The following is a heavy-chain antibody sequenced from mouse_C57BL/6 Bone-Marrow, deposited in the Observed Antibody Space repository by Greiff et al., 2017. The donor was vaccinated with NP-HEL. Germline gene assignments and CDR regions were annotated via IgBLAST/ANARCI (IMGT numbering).Heavy chain of an antibody. CDR2: IDPNSGGT. J-gene: IGHJ2*01. D-gene: IGHD1-1*02. Sequence: VQLQQPGAELVKPGASVKLSCKASGYTFTSYWMHWVKQRPGRGLEWIGRIDPNSGGTKYNEKFKGKATLTVDKPSSTAYMQLSSLTSGDSAVYYCARRTLYMVYFDYWGQGTTLTVSS. CDR3: ARRTLYMVYFDY. CDR1: GYTFTSYW. V-gene: IGHV1-72*01.